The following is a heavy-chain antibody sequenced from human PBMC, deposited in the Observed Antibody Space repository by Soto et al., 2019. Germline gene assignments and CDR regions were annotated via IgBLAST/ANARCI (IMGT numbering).Heavy chain of an antibody. CDR2: IYNSGNI. CDR1: GVSISSYY. CDR3: ARTPYPNWFDP. D-gene: IGHD3-16*01. Sequence: PSETLSLTCTVSGVSISSYYWSWIRQPPGKGLELIGYIYNSGNINYNPSLKSRVTISVDTSKNQFSLRLTSVTAADTAVYYCARTPYPNWFDPWGQGTLVTSPQ. J-gene: IGHJ5*02. V-gene: IGHV4-59*01.